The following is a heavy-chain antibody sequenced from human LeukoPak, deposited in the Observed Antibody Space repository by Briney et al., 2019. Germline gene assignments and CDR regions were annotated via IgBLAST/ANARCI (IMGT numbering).Heavy chain of an antibody. CDR2: ISAYNGNT. D-gene: IGHD6-19*01. CDR1: GYTFTSYG. V-gene: IGHV1-18*01. CDR3: ARDTAGSGWYGGIDY. Sequence: ASVKVSCKASGYTFTSYGISWARQAPGQGLEWMGWISAYNGNTNYAQKLQGRVTMTTDTSTSTAYMELRSLRSDDTAVYYCARDTAGSGWYGGIDYWGQGTLVTVSS. J-gene: IGHJ4*02.